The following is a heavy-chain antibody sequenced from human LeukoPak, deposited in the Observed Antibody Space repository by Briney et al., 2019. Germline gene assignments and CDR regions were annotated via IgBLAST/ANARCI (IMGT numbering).Heavy chain of an antibody. CDR3: ARQKYSSGPDDY. CDR1: GYTFTTYG. Sequence: ASVKVSCKASGYTFTTYGITWMRQAPXXXXXXMGWISPSSDQTNYAQKVQGRLTMTTDTSSNTAFLELRSLTSDDTAMYYCARQKYSSGPDDYWGQGTLVTVSS. V-gene: IGHV1-18*01. CDR2: ISPSSDQT. D-gene: IGHD6-19*01. J-gene: IGHJ4*02.